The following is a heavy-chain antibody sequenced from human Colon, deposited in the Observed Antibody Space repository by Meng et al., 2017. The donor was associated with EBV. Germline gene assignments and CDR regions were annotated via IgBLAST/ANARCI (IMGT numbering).Heavy chain of an antibody. CDR1: GFTFSRYW. V-gene: IGHV3-74*03. Sequence: EVQLVEAGGALVQPGGSLRPACAVSGFTFSRYWMHWVRQVPGKGLVWVSRINENGGITTYADSVRGRFTISRDNTKNTLYLEMNSLRAEDTAVYFCSRDLAGPYDDWGQGTLVTVSS. J-gene: IGHJ4*02. CDR3: SRDLAGPYDD. CDR2: INENGGIT.